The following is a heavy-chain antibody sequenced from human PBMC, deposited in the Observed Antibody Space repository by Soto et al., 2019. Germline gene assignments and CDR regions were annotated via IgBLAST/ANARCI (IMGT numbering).Heavy chain of an antibody. D-gene: IGHD3-22*01. CDR1: GGSVSTTSYY. J-gene: IGHJ4*02. V-gene: IGHV4-39*02. Sequence: QLQLQESGPGLVKPSETLSLTCTVSGGSVSTTSYYWGWIRQPPGKGLEWIGSVSYRGNTYYSPSFKSRVTMSVDVSKNHFSQNLSSVTAADTAVYYCARIDSSGGLDSWGQGILVTVSS. CDR3: ARIDSSGGLDS. CDR2: VSYRGNT.